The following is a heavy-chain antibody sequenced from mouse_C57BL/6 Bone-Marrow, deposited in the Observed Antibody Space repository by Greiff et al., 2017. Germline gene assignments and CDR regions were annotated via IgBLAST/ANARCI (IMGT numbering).Heavy chain of an antibody. Sequence: LVESGAELVRPGASVTLSCKASGYTFTDYEMHWVKQTPVHGLEWIGAIDPETGGTAYNQKFKGKAILTADKSSSTAYMGLRSLTSEDSAVYYCTGYCGTWFAYWGQGTLVTVSA. V-gene: IGHV1-15*01. CDR3: TGYCGTWFAY. D-gene: IGHD2-14*01. CDR1: GYTFTDYE. J-gene: IGHJ3*01. CDR2: IDPETGGT.